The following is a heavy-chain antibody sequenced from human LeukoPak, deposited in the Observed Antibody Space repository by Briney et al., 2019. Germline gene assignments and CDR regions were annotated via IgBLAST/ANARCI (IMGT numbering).Heavy chain of an antibody. CDR2: IYHSGST. J-gene: IGHJ6*02. D-gene: IGHD3-10*01. CDR1: GGSISSSNW. V-gene: IGHV4-4*02. Sequence: SETLSLTCAVSGGSISSSNWWSWVRPPPGKGLEWIGEIYHSGSTNYNPSLKSRVTISVDTSKNQFSLKLSSVTAADTAVYYCARASGLPGPSIWFGELVNGMDVWGQGTTVTVSS. CDR3: ARASGLPGPSIWFGELVNGMDV.